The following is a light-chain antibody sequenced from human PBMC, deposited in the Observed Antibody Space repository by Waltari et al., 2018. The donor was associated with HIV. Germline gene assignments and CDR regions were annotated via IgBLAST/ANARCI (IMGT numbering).Light chain of an antibody. V-gene: IGLV1-40*01. CDR2: RNH. CDR3: QSDDNPLSGSAV. J-gene: IGLJ2*01. CDR1: SSNIGAGFN. Sequence: QSVLTQPPSVSGSPGQRVTISCSGSSSNIGAGFNVHWYQQFPGTAPKLLIYRNHNRPSRVPDRFSRSKSGTSASLAITGLQSADEADYYCQSDDNPLSGSAVFGGGTKLTVL.